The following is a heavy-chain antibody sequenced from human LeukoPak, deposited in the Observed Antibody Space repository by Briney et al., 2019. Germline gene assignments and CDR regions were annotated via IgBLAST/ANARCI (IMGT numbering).Heavy chain of an antibody. J-gene: IGHJ5*02. D-gene: IGHD5-24*01. V-gene: IGHV5-51*01. Sequence: GESLKISCKGSGYSFTSYWIGWVRQMPGKGLEWMGMIYPGDSDTRYSPSFQGQVTISADKSISTAYLQWSSLKASDTAMYYCARLGPGRGYNPRGWFDPWGQGTLVTVSS. CDR3: ARLGPGRGYNPRGWFDP. CDR2: IYPGDSDT. CDR1: GYSFTSYW.